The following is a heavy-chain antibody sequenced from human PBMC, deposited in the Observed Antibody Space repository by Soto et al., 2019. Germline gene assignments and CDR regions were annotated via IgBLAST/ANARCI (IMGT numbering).Heavy chain of an antibody. Sequence: GTSVKVSCEASVDSFTGYYMHWVRQAPGQGLEWMGWINPNSGGTNYAQKFQGWVTMTRDTSISTAYMELSRLRSDDTAVYYCARGPKDWNDLFDYWGQGTLVTVSS. V-gene: IGHV1-2*04. CDR1: VDSFTGYY. CDR3: ARGPKDWNDLFDY. CDR2: INPNSGGT. J-gene: IGHJ4*02. D-gene: IGHD1-1*01.